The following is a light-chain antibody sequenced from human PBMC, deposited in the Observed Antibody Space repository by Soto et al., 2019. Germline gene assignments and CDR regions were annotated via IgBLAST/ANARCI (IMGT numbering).Light chain of an antibody. Sequence: QSALTQPASVSGSPGQSITISCPGTSSDVGGYNYVSWYQQHPGKAPKLMIYDVSNRPSGVSNRFSGSKSGNTASLTISGLQAEDEADYYCSSYTSSSLHVFGTGTKVTVL. CDR3: SSYTSSSLHV. CDR1: SSDVGGYNY. J-gene: IGLJ1*01. V-gene: IGLV2-14*03. CDR2: DVS.